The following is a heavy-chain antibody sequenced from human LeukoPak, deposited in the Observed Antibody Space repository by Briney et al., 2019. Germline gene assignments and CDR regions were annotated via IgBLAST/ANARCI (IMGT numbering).Heavy chain of an antibody. Sequence: ASVKVSCKASGYTFTSHDINWVRQATGQGLEWMGWMNPNSGYTGYAQKFQGRVTMTRNTSITTAYMELSSLRSEDTAVYYCARGNSDWLYEWFDPWGQGTLVTVSS. CDR2: MNPNSGYT. J-gene: IGHJ5*02. CDR3: ARGNSDWLYEWFDP. D-gene: IGHD6-19*01. V-gene: IGHV1-8*01. CDR1: GYTFTSHD.